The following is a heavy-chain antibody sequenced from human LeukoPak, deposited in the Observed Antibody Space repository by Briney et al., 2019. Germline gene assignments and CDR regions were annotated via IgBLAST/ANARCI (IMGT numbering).Heavy chain of an antibody. Sequence: SETLSLTCTVSGGSISSYYWSWIRQPPGKGLEWIGYIYYSGSTNYNPSLKSRVTISVDTSKNQFSLKLSSVTAADTAVYYCARAQGVRGDPSRSYYKSPFEYYYYYGMDVWGQGTTVTVSS. CDR1: GGSISSYY. CDR3: ARAQGVRGDPSRSYYKSPFEYYYYYGMDV. V-gene: IGHV4-59*01. CDR2: IYYSGST. D-gene: IGHD3-10*01. J-gene: IGHJ6*02.